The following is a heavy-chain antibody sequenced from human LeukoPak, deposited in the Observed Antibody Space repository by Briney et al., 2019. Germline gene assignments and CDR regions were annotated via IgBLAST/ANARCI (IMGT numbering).Heavy chain of an antibody. CDR3: AKGSAAAVVDY. CDR1: GFTFSSYA. Sequence: GGSLRLSCAASGFTFSSYAINWVRQAPGKGLEWVSTISDSSGSTYYADSVKGRFTISRDNSQNTLHLPMNSRRAEDTAVYYCAKGSAAAVVDYWGQGTLVTVSS. CDR2: ISDSSGST. D-gene: IGHD2-15*01. V-gene: IGHV3-23*01. J-gene: IGHJ4*02.